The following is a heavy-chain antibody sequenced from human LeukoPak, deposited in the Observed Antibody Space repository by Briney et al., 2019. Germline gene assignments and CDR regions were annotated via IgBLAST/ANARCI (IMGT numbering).Heavy chain of an antibody. CDR1: GFTFSSYA. Sequence: GSLRLSCAASGFTFSSYAMSWVRQAPGKGLEWVSAISGSGGSTYDADSVKGRFTISRDNSKNTLYLQMNSLRAEDTAVYYCANSGYCSSSSCYNGAFDIWGQGTMVTVSS. CDR3: ANSGYCSSSSCYNGAFDI. CDR2: ISGSGGST. V-gene: IGHV3-23*01. J-gene: IGHJ3*02. D-gene: IGHD2-2*02.